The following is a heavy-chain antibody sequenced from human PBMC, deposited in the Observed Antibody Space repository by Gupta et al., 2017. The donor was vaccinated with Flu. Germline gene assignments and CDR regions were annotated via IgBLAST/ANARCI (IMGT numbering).Heavy chain of an antibody. J-gene: IGHJ5*02. CDR1: GYTFTGYY. CDR2: INPNSGGT. D-gene: IGHD3-3*01. CDR3: ARSGEVTYYDFWSGYYWDWFDP. V-gene: IGHV1-2*06. Sequence: QVQLVQSGAEVKKPGASVKVSCKASGYTFTGYYMHWARQAPGHWLEWMGRINPNSGGTNYAQKFQGRVTMTRDTSISTAYMELSRLRSDDTAVYYCARSGEVTYYDFWSGYYWDWFDPWGQGTLVTVSS.